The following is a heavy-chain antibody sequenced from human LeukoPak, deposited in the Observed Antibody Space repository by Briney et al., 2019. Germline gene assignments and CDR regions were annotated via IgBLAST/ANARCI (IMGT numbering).Heavy chain of an antibody. CDR2: IIPIFGTA. CDR1: GGTFSSYA. Sequence: SVKVSCKASGGTFSSYAFSWVRQAPGQGLEWMGGIIPIFGTANYAQKFQGRVTITADESTSTAYMELSSLRSEDTAVYYCARAIPSGSYFGPVGYWGQGTLVTVSS. V-gene: IGHV1-69*13. D-gene: IGHD1-26*01. CDR3: ARAIPSGSYFGPVGY. J-gene: IGHJ4*02.